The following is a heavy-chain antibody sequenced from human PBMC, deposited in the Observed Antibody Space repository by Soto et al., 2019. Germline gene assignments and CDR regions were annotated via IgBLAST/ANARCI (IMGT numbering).Heavy chain of an antibody. V-gene: IGHV3-23*01. CDR2: IGGSSGTT. D-gene: IGHD1-7*01. CDR1: GLTFSNFA. CDR3: AKFKGFNWNYVFDY. J-gene: IGHJ4*02. Sequence: GGSLRLSCEVSGLTFSNFAMSWVRQAPGKGLEWASAIGGSSGTTFYADSVKGRFTISKDYAKNMLYLQMNSLRAEDTAVYYCAKFKGFNWNYVFDYWGQGGPVTVSS.